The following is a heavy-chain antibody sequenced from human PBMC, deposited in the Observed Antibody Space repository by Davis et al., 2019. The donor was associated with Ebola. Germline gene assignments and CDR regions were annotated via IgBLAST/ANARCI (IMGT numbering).Heavy chain of an antibody. CDR3: ASLSRPFQTSGSYSYYFDY. D-gene: IGHD1-26*01. V-gene: IGHV3-21*01. CDR1: GFTFSSYS. Sequence: PGGSLRLSCAASGFTFSSYSMNWVRQAPGKGLEWVSSISSSSSYIYYADSVKGRFTISRDNAKNSLYLQMNSLRAEDTAVYYCASLSRPFQTSGSYSYYFDYWGQGTLVTVSS. J-gene: IGHJ4*02. CDR2: ISSSSSYI.